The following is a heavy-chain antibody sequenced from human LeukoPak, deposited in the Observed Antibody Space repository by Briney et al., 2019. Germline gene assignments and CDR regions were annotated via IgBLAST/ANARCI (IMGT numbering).Heavy chain of an antibody. D-gene: IGHD3-22*01. V-gene: IGHV3-23*01. Sequence: SGGSLRLSCAASGFTFSSYAMSWVRQAPGKGLEWVSAISGSGGSTYYADSVKGRFTISRDNSKSTLYLQMNSLRAEDTAVYYCSKISIGHLRYFDLWGRGILVTVSS. CDR1: GFTFSSYA. J-gene: IGHJ2*01. CDR3: SKISIGHLRYFDL. CDR2: ISGSGGST.